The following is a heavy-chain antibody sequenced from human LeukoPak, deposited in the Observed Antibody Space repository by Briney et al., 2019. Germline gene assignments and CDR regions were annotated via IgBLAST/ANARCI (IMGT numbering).Heavy chain of an antibody. V-gene: IGHV1-2*02. CDR2: INPNSGGT. CDR1: GYTFTGYY. CDR3: AGGRKFGELLQYYYYMDV. Sequence: ASVKVSCKASGYTFTGYYMHWVRQAPGQGLEWMGWINPNSGGTNYAQKFQGRVTMTRDTSISTAYMELSRLRSDDTAVYYCAGGRKFGELLQYYYYMDVWGKGTTVTVSS. D-gene: IGHD3-10*01. J-gene: IGHJ6*03.